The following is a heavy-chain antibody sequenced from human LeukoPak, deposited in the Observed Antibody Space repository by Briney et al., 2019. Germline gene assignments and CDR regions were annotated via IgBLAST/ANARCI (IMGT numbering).Heavy chain of an antibody. Sequence: GGSLRLSCAASGFTFSSYAMSWVRQAPGKGLEWVSAISGSGGSTYYADSVKGRFAISRDNSKNTLYLQMNSLRAEDTAVYYCAKGSVYDFWSGYSRHLNYWGQGTLVTVSS. J-gene: IGHJ4*02. CDR2: ISGSGGST. CDR1: GFTFSSYA. D-gene: IGHD3-3*01. V-gene: IGHV3-23*01. CDR3: AKGSVYDFWSGYSRHLNY.